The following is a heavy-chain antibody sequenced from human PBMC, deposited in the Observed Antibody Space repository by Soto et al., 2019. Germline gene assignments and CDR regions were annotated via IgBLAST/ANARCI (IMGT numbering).Heavy chain of an antibody. CDR2: IDWDDDK. D-gene: IGHD2-15*01. CDR1: GFSLSTSGMC. V-gene: IGHV2-70*11. CDR3: ARAPGYCSGGSCFHDAFDI. Sequence: GPTLVNPTQTLTLTCTFSGFSLSTSGMCVSWIRQPPGKAMEWLARIDWDDDKYYSTSLKTRLTISKDTSKNQVVLTMTNMDPVDTATYYCARAPGYCSGGSCFHDAFDIWGQGTMVTVSS. J-gene: IGHJ3*02.